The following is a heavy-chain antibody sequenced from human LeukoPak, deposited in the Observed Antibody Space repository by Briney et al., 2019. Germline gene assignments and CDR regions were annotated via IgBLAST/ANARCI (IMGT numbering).Heavy chain of an antibody. Sequence: PGGSLRLSCAASGFTFSSYWMHWVRQAPGKGLVWVSVIYSGGSTYYADSVKGRFTISRDNSKNTLYLQMNSLRAEDTAVYYCARDLNGMDVWGQGTTVTVS. J-gene: IGHJ6*02. CDR2: IYSGGST. CDR1: GFTFSSYW. V-gene: IGHV3-53*01. CDR3: ARDLNGMDV.